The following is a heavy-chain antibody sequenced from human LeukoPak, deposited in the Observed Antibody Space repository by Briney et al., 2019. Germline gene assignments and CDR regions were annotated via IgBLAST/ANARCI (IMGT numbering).Heavy chain of an antibody. CDR2: IDT. V-gene: IGHV5-51*01. D-gene: IGHD3-10*01. CDR1: GYSFTSYW. CDR3: ARQSLSYYYGSGSSRHYYYYYMDV. J-gene: IGHJ6*03. Sequence: GESLKISCKGSGYSFTSYWIGWVRQMPGKGLEWMGIIDTRYSPSFQGQVTISADKSISSAYLQWSSLKASDTAMYYCARQSLSYYYGSGSSRHYYYYYMDVWGKGTTVTVPS.